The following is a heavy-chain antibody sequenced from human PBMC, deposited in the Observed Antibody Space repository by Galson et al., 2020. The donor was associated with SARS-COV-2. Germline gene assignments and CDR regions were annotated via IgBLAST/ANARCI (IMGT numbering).Heavy chain of an antibody. CDR3: AKGPVAGTGF. V-gene: IGHV4-61*02. CDR2: IHTSGST. Sequence: SETLSLTCTVSGGSLSSGSYYWRWVRQPAGKGLEWLGRIHTSGSTDYNPSLKSRVTISLDRSKNHFSLTLTSVTAADTAVYYCAKGPVAGTGFWGPGTLVTVSS. D-gene: IGHD6-19*01. CDR1: GGSLSSGSYY. J-gene: IGHJ4*02.